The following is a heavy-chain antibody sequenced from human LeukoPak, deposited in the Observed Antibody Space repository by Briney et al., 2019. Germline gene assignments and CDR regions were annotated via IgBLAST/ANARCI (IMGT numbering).Heavy chain of an antibody. CDR1: VFTFDDYA. Sequence: GGSLRLSCAASVFTFDDYAMHWVRQAPGKGLEWVSLISWDGGSTYYADSVKGRFTISRDNAKNSLYLQMNRLRAEDTAVYYCARCYGSEYYYYYMDVWGKGTTVTVSS. CDR2: ISWDGGST. V-gene: IGHV3-43D*03. D-gene: IGHD3-10*01. CDR3: ARCYGSEYYYYYMDV. J-gene: IGHJ6*03.